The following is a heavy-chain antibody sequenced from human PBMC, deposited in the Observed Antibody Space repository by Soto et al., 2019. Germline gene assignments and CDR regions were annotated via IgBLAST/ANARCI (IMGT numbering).Heavy chain of an antibody. J-gene: IGHJ4*02. D-gene: IGHD6-13*01. V-gene: IGHV1-2*02. CDR3: ARVFNIAAKNDY. CDR2: INPNSGGT. Sequence: ASVKVSCKASGYTFTGYYMHWVRQAPGQGLEWMGWINPNSGGTNYAQKFQGRVTMTRDTSISTAYMELSRLRSDDTAVYYCARVFNIAAKNDYWGQGTLVTVSS. CDR1: GYTFTGYY.